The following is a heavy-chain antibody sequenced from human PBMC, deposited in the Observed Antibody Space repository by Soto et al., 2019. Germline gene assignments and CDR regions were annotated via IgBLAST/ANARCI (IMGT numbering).Heavy chain of an antibody. J-gene: IGHJ4*02. V-gene: IGHV4-34*01. Sequence: SETLSLTCAVYGGSFSGYYWTWIRQPPGTGLEWIGEINHSGSTNYNPSLKSRVTISVDTSRNQFSLKLTFVTAADTAVYYCARDKITGLFDYWGQGTLVTVS. CDR3: ARDKITGLFDY. D-gene: IGHD2-8*02. CDR1: GGSFSGYY. CDR2: INHSGST.